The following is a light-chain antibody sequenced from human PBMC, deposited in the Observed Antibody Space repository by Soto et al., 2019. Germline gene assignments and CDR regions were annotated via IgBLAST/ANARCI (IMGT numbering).Light chain of an antibody. J-gene: IGKJ5*01. CDR2: AAS. Sequence: ILLTQSPSSLSASVGVSVTITCRASQGIDSSFAWYQQKPGKAPKLLLYAASSLQSGVPSRFSGSGSGTDFTLTISSLQPEDFATYYCQQLHDYPITFGQGTRLEIK. CDR3: QQLHDYPIT. V-gene: IGKV1-9*01. CDR1: QGIDSS.